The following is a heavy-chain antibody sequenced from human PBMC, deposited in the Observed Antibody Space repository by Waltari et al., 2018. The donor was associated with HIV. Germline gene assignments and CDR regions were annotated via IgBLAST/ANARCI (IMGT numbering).Heavy chain of an antibody. Sequence: EVQLVESGGGLVQPGGSLRLSCAASGFTFSNYAVCGVRQAPGKGLEGVSTISGSGSSTYYADSGKGRFTISRDKSRNTLYLQMNSLRAEDTAVYYCAKDYAAAGRDDTFDIWGQGTMVTASS. D-gene: IGHD6-13*01. V-gene: IGHV3-23*04. J-gene: IGHJ3*02. CDR1: GFTFSNYA. CDR2: ISGSGSST. CDR3: AKDYAAAGRDDTFDI.